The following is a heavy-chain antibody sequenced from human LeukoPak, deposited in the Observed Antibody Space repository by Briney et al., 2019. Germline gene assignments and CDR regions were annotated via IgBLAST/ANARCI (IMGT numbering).Heavy chain of an antibody. CDR2: INHSGST. CDR1: GGSFSGYY. Sequence: SETLSLTCAVYGGSFSGYYWSWIRQPPGKGLEWIGEINHSGSTNYNPSLKSRVTISVDTSKNQFSLKLSSVTAADTAVYYCASPGIAAAGMTYYYYYGMDVWGQGTTVAVSS. CDR3: ASPGIAAAGMTYYYYYGMDV. V-gene: IGHV4-34*01. J-gene: IGHJ6*02. D-gene: IGHD6-13*01.